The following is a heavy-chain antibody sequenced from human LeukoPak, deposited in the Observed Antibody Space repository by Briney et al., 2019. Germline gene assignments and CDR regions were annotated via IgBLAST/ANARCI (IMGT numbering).Heavy chain of an antibody. CDR3: ARDRGIAVFDY. D-gene: IGHD6-19*01. CDR2: ICYSGST. V-gene: IGHV4-59*01. J-gene: IGHJ4*02. Sequence: PSETLSLTCTVSGGSISSYYWSWLRQPPGKGLEWIGYICYSGSTNYNPSLKSRVTISVDTSKNQFSLKLSSVTAADTAVYYCARDRGIAVFDYWGQGTLVTVSS. CDR1: GGSISSYY.